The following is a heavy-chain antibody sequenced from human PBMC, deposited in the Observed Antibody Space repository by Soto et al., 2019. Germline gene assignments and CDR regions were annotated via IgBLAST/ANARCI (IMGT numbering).Heavy chain of an antibody. J-gene: IGHJ5*02. CDR2: ISGSGGST. CDR1: GFTFSSYA. CDR3: AKSYDVLTGSDNWFDP. V-gene: IGHV3-23*01. Sequence: GGSLRLSCAASGFTFSSYAMSWVRQAPGKGLEWVLAISGSGGSTYYADSVKGRFTISRDNSKNTLYLQMNSLRAEDTAVYYCAKSYDVLTGSDNWFDPWGQGTLVTVSS. D-gene: IGHD3-9*01.